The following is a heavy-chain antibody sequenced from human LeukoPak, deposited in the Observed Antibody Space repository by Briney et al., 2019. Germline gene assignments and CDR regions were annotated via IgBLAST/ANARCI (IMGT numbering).Heavy chain of an antibody. CDR1: GFTFTTYY. CDR3: AXXXSLSV. D-gene: IGHD3-10*01. CDR2: VKRDGSET. V-gene: IGHV3-7*01. J-gene: IGHJ6*02. Sequence: PGGSLRLSCAASGFTFTTYYMTWVRQAPGRGLEWVASVKRDGSETYYMESVKGRFTISRDNAKNSVQLQMNSLRAEDTAVYYCAXXXSLSVWGQGTTVIVSS.